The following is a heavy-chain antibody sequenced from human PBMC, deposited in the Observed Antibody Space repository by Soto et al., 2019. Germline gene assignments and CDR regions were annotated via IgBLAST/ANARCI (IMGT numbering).Heavy chain of an antibody. D-gene: IGHD4-4*01. CDR2: ISGSGGST. Sequence: GGSLRLSCAASGFTFSSYAMSWVRQAPGKGLEWVSAISGSGGSTYYADSVKGRFTISRDNSKNTLYLQMNSLRAEDTAVYYFAKDRKSYSNYVWFDPWGQGTLVTVSS. CDR1: GFTFSSYA. V-gene: IGHV3-23*01. J-gene: IGHJ5*02. CDR3: AKDRKSYSNYVWFDP.